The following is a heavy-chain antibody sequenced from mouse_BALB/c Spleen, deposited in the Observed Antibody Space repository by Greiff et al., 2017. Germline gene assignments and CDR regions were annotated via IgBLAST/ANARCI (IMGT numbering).Heavy chain of an antibody. V-gene: IGHV2-3*01. D-gene: IGHD2-3*01. Sequence: VKLVESGPGLVEPSQSLSITCTVSGFSLTSYGVSWVRQPPGKGLEWLGVIRGDGSTNYHSALISRLSISKNNSKRKVFLQLISLQTDDTATYYCAKIYDGYYVDAMDYWGQGTSVTVSS. CDR1: GFSLTSYG. J-gene: IGHJ4*01. CDR2: IRGDGST. CDR3: AKIYDGYYVDAMDY.